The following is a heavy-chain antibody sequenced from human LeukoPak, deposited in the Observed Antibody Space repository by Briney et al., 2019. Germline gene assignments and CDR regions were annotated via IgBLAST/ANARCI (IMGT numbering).Heavy chain of an antibody. CDR1: GFTFDVYA. V-gene: IGHV3-43*02. Sequence: GSLRLSCAPSGFTFDVYAIHSGRHAPGKGLEWVSLISGDGGSTFYADSVKGRFTISRDNSKSSLYLQMNSLRTEDTALYYCAKGGYLDLWGRGTLVTVSS. CDR3: AKGGYLDL. CDR2: ISGDGGST. J-gene: IGHJ2*01.